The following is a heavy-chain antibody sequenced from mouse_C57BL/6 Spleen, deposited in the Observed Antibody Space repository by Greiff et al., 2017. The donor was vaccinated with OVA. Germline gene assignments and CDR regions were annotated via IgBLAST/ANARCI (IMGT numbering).Heavy chain of an antibody. Sequence: EVKLMESGGGLVKPGGSLKLSCAASGFTFSSYAMSWVRQTPEKRLEWVETISDGGSYTYYPDNVKGRFTISRDNAKNNLYLQMSHLKSEDTAMYYCAREDYYGSSPFDYWGQGTTLTVSS. D-gene: IGHD1-1*01. CDR2: ISDGGSYT. CDR1: GFTFSSYA. J-gene: IGHJ2*01. CDR3: AREDYYGSSPFDY. V-gene: IGHV5-4*01.